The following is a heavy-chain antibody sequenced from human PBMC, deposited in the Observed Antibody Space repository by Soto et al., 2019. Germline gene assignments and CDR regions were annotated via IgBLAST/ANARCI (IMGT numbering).Heavy chain of an antibody. CDR1: GFTFSSYE. J-gene: IGHJ3*02. V-gene: IGHV3-48*03. CDR2: ISSSGSTI. D-gene: IGHD6-13*01. CDR3: ARGTPPLTAGAFDI. Sequence: GGSLRLSCAASGFTFSSYEMNWVRQAPGKGLEWVSYISSSGSTIYYADSVKGRFTISRDNAKNSLYLQMNSLRAEDTAVYYCARGTPPLTAGAFDIWGQGTMVTVSS.